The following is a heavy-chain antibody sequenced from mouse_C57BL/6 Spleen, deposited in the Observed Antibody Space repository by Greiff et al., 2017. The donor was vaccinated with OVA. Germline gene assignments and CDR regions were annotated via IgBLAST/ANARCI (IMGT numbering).Heavy chain of an antibody. CDR3: ARVGSGNYFDY. V-gene: IGHV5-4*01. CDR1: GFTFSSYA. Sequence: EVQLVESGGGLVKPGGSLKLSCAASGFTFSSYAMSWVRQTPEKRLEWVATISDGGSYTYYPDNVKGRFTISRDNAKNNLYLQMSHLKSEDTAMYYCARVGSGNYFDYWGQGTTLTVSS. CDR2: ISDGGSYT. J-gene: IGHJ2*01. D-gene: IGHD3-2*02.